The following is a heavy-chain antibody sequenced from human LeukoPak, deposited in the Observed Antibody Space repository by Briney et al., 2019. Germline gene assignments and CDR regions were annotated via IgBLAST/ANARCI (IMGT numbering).Heavy chain of an antibody. CDR2: INLNGDTK. D-gene: IGHD6-19*01. Sequence: GGSLRLSCAVSGFSVSSYGMSWVRQAPGKGLEWISAINLNGDTKYYADSVKGRFTFSRDHSENTLYLHMNSLRTEDTAVYYCAQGYSSGWFPNWGQGSLVSVSS. V-gene: IGHV3-23*01. CDR3: AQGYSSGWFPN. CDR1: GFSVSSYG. J-gene: IGHJ4*02.